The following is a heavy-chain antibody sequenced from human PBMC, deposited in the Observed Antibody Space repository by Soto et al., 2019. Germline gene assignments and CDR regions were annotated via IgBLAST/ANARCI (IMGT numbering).Heavy chain of an antibody. Sequence: ASVKVSCKASGGTFSSYAISWVRQAPGQGLEWMGGIIPILCTANYAQKFQGRVMTTADEYTSTAYMELSSLRTEDKAVDYCARDRAFGVSGNAADHYYYYGMDVWGQGTTVTVSS. CDR2: IIPILCTA. CDR1: GGTFSSYA. D-gene: IGHD2-15*01. J-gene: IGHJ6*02. CDR3: ARDRAFGVSGNAADHYYYYGMDV. V-gene: IGHV1-69*13.